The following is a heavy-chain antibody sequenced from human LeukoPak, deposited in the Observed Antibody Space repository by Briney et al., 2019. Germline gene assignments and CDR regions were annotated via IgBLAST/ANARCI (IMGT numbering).Heavy chain of an antibody. CDR1: GFTFSSYW. CDR2: IKQDGSEK. V-gene: IGHV3-7*01. J-gene: IGHJ4*02. D-gene: IGHD3-3*01. CDR3: ARDWGLRFLEWLSHKSLDY. Sequence: PGGSLRLSCAASGFTFSSYWMSWVRQGPGKGLEWVANIKQDGSEKYYVDSVKGRFTISRDNAKNSLYLQMNSLRAEDTAVYYCARDWGLRFLEWLSHKSLDYWGLGTLVTVSS.